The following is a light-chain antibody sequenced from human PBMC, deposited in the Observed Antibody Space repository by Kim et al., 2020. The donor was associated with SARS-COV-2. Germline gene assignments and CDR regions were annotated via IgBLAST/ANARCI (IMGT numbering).Light chain of an antibody. Sequence: DIQMTQSPSSVSASVGDRVTITCRASQDIRSWLAWYQQKPGKAPKLLIYGASTLLSGVPSRFSGSGSGTDFTLTISGLQPDDFATYYCQHSNSFPYTFGQGTKLEI. CDR3: QHSNSFPYT. J-gene: IGKJ2*01. CDR2: GAS. CDR1: QDIRSW. V-gene: IGKV1D-12*01.